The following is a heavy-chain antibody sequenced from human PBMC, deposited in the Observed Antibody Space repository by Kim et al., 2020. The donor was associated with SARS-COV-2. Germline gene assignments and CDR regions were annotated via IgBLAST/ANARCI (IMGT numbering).Heavy chain of an antibody. J-gene: IGHJ5*02. CDR3: ATSVSIAVSMVRRVNNGWFDP. D-gene: IGHD3-10*01. V-gene: IGHV1-2*02. CDR2: INPNSGGT. Sequence: ASVKVSCKASGYTFTGYYMHWVRQAPGQGLEWMGWINPNSGGTNYAQKFQGRVTTTRDTSISTAYMELSRLRSDDTAVYYCATSVSIAVSMVRRVNNGWFDPWGQGTLVTVSS. CDR1: GYTFTGYY.